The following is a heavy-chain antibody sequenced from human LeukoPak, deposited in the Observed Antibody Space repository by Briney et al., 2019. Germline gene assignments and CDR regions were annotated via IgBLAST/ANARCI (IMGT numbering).Heavy chain of an antibody. Sequence: GGSLRLSCAASGFTFSGFSMHWIRQAPGRGLEYVSAINGNGDKTFYTDSVRGRFTIFRDNSKNTLFLQMGSVRGEDTALYFCARIGMENFYDLWGQGTLVTVSS. CDR1: GFTFSGFS. J-gene: IGHJ5*02. CDR2: INGNGDKT. CDR3: ARIGMENFYDL. D-gene: IGHD2/OR15-2a*01. V-gene: IGHV3-64*02.